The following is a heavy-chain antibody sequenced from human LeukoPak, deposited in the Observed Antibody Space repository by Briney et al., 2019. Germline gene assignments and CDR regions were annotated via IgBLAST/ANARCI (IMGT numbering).Heavy chain of an antibody. Sequence: ASVKVSCKASGYTLTELSMHWVRQAPGKGLEWMGGFDPEDGETIYAQKFQGRVTMTEDTSTDTAYMELSSLRSEDTAVYYCATEDPGIAVAGVQGAGGDYWGQGTLVTVSS. V-gene: IGHV1-24*01. J-gene: IGHJ4*02. CDR1: GYTLTELS. D-gene: IGHD6-19*01. CDR2: FDPEDGET. CDR3: ATEDPGIAVAGVQGAGGDY.